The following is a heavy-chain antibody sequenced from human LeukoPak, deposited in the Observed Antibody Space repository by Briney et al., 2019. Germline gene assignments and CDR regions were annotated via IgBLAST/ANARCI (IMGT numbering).Heavy chain of an antibody. V-gene: IGHV1-18*01. CDR1: GYTFTSYG. D-gene: IGHD3-3*01. CDR3: ARGTYYDFWSGYYRDNWFDP. J-gene: IGHJ5*02. CDR2: ISAYNGNT. Sequence: ASVKVSCKASGYTFTSYGISWVRQAPGQGLEWMGWISAYNGNTNYAQKLQGRVTTTTDTSTSTAYMELRSLRSDDTAVYYCARGTYYDFWSGYYRDNWFDPWGQGTLVTVSS.